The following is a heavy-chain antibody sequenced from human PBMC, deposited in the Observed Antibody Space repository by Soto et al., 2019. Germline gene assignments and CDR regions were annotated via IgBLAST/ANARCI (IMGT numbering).Heavy chain of an antibody. CDR2: INPSGGST. J-gene: IGHJ5*01. Sequence: QVQLVQSGAEVKKPGASVKVSCKASGYTFTSYYMHWVRQAPGQGLEWMGIINPSGGSTSYAQTIQVRPTLTPPPSTTTLYMELSSLSSVDTALYYCARLCDYSPHVFASSGHGPLVTLSS. D-gene: IGHD4-4*01. CDR3: ARLCDYSPHVFAS. V-gene: IGHV1-46*03. CDR1: GYTFTSYY.